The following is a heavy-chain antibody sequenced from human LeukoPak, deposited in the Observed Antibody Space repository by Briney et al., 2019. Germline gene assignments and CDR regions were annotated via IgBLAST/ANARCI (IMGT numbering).Heavy chain of an antibody. CDR3: ARAVVDSSGYSLYFDY. D-gene: IGHD3-22*01. V-gene: IGHV4-39*07. CDR2: IYYSGST. Sequence: PSETLSLTCTVSGGSISSSSYYWGWIRQPPGKGLEWIGSIYYSGSTYYNPSLKSRVTISVDTSKNQFSLKLSSVTAADTAVYYCARAVVDSSGYSLYFDYWGQGTLVTVSS. CDR1: GGSISSSSYY. J-gene: IGHJ4*02.